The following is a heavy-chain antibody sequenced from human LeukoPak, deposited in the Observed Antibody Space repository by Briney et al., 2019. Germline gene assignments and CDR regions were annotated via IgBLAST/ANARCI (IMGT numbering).Heavy chain of an antibody. CDR2: ISGSGGST. V-gene: IGHV3-23*01. Sequence: GGSLRLSCAASGFTFSSYAMSWVRQAPGKGLEWVSAISGSGGSTYYPDSVKGRFTISRDNSKKTLYLQMNSLRAGDTAVYYCAKDRGEQLLPHNWFDPWGQGTLVTVSS. J-gene: IGHJ5*02. CDR3: AKDRGEQLLPHNWFDP. D-gene: IGHD3-16*01. CDR1: GFTFSSYA.